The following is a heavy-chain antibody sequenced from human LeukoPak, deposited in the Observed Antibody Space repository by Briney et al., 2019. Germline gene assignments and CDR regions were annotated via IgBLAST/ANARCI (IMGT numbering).Heavy chain of an antibody. CDR2: ISSSSSYT. CDR1: GFTFSDYY. Sequence: PGGSLRLSCAASGFTFSDYYMSWIRQAPGKGLEWVSYISSSSSYTNYADSVKGRFTISRDNAKNSLYLQMNSLRAEGTAVYYCARDRPAGTAASYYYYGMDVWGKGTTVTVSS. J-gene: IGHJ6*04. V-gene: IGHV3-11*06. CDR3: ARDRPAGTAASYYYYGMDV. D-gene: IGHD2-2*01.